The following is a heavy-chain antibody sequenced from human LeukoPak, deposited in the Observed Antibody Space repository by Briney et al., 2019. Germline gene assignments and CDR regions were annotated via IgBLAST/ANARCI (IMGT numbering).Heavy chain of an antibody. J-gene: IGHJ3*02. CDR2: IYHSGST. CDR1: GGSISSSNW. Sequence: SGTLSLTCAVSGGSISSSNWWGWVRQPPGKGLEWIGEIYHSGSTYYNPSLKSRVTISVDRSKNQFSLKLSSVTAADTAVYYCRGDSSGYYPTMAFDIWGQGTMVTVSS. V-gene: IGHV4-4*02. D-gene: IGHD3-22*01. CDR3: RGDSSGYYPTMAFDI.